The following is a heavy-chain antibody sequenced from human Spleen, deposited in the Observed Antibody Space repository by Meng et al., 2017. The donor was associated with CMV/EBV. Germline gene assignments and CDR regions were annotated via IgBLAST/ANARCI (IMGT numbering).Heavy chain of an antibody. J-gene: IGHJ4*02. Sequence: GGSLRLSCAASGFTFSSYEMNWVRQAPGKGLEWVSYISSSGSTIYYADSVKGRFTISRDNAKNSLYLQMNSLRAEDTAVYYCARDRNVDIVVTSHCDYWGQGTLVTVSS. V-gene: IGHV3-48*03. D-gene: IGHD5-12*01. CDR1: GFTFSSYE. CDR2: ISSSGSTI. CDR3: ARDRNVDIVVTSHCDY.